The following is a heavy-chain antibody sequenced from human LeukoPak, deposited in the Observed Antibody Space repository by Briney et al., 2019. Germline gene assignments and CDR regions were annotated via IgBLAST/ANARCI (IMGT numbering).Heavy chain of an antibody. CDR1: GGSISSGDYY. Sequence: PSETLSLTCTVSGGSISSGDYYWSWIRQPPGTGLEWIGYIYYSGSTYYNPSLKSRVTISVDTSKHQFSLKLSSVTAADTAVYYCARVERFGELLYYFDYWGQGTLVTVSS. D-gene: IGHD3-10*01. V-gene: IGHV4-30-4*08. J-gene: IGHJ4*02. CDR2: IYYSGST. CDR3: ARVERFGELLYYFDY.